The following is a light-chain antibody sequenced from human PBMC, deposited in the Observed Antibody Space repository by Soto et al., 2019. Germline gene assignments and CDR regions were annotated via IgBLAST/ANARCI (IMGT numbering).Light chain of an antibody. CDR2: AAS. CDR3: QQLNDYPIT. V-gene: IGKV1-6*01. CDR1: QAIRND. Sequence: AIQMTQSPSSLSASVGDRVTITCRASQAIRNDVSWYQQKPGKAPNLLIYAASSLHSGVPARFSGSGFGTDFTLTISSLQPEDFATYYCQQLNDYPITFGQGTRLEIK. J-gene: IGKJ5*01.